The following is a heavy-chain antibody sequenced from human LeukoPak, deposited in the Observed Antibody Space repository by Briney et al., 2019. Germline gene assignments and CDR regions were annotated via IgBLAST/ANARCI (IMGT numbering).Heavy chain of an antibody. V-gene: IGHV1-18*04. CDR1: GYTFTSYG. D-gene: IGHD2-2*01. CDR3: ARGHCSSTSCYRWFDP. CDR2: ISAYNGNT. Sequence: GASVKVSCKASGYTFTSYGISWVRQAPGQGLEWMGWISAYNGNTNYAQKLQGRVTMTTDTSTSTAYMELRGLRSDDTAVYYCARGHCSSTSCYRWFDPWGQGTLVTVSS. J-gene: IGHJ5*02.